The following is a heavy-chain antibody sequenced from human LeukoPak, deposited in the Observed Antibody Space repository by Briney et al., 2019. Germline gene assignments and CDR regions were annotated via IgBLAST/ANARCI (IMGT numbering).Heavy chain of an antibody. CDR2: INHSGST. CDR3: ARGRSVLLGRSGYYGG. J-gene: IGHJ4*02. V-gene: IGHV4-34*01. D-gene: IGHD3-22*01. Sequence: PSETLSLTCAVYGGSFSGYYWSWIRQPPGKGLEWIGEINHSGSTNYNPSLKSRVTISVDTSKNQFSLKLSSVTAADTAVYYCARGRSVLLGRSGYYGGWGQGILVTVSS. CDR1: GGSFSGYY.